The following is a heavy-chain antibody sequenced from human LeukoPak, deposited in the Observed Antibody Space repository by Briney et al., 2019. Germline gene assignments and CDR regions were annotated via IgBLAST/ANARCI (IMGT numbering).Heavy chain of an antibody. J-gene: IGHJ4*02. Sequence: ESLKISCKGSGYSFTSYWIGWVRQMPGKGLEWMGIIYPGDSDTRYSPSFQGQVTISADKSISTAYLQWSSLKASDTAMYYCARQLLWFGELLSGFDYWGQGTLVTVSS. CDR1: GYSFTSYW. D-gene: IGHD3-10*01. CDR3: ARQLLWFGELLSGFDY. CDR2: IYPGDSDT. V-gene: IGHV5-51*01.